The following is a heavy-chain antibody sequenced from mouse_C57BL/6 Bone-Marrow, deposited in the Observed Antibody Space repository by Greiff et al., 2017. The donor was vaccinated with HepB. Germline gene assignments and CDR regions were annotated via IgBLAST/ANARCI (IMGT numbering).Heavy chain of an antibody. CDR2: IRSKSNNYAT. CDR3: VRYYYGSSSYAMDY. D-gene: IGHD1-1*01. V-gene: IGHV10-1*01. Sequence: EAGGGLVQPKGSLKLSCAASGFSFNTYAMNWVRQAPGKGLEWVARIRSKSNNYATYYADSVKDRFTISRDDSESMLYLQMNNLKTEDTAMYYCVRYYYGSSSYAMDYWGQGTSVTVSS. J-gene: IGHJ4*01. CDR1: GFSFNTYA.